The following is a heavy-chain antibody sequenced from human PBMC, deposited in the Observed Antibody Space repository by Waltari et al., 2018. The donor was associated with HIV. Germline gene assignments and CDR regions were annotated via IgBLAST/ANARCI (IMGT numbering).Heavy chain of an antibody. D-gene: IGHD6-13*01. CDR2: LYYRRGT. CDR3: ARAGRVAADSGPVYYYGMDV. J-gene: IGHJ6*02. V-gene: IGHV4-59*01. CDR1: GGSISSYY. Sequence: QVQLQESGPGLVKPSATLSLTCTVSGGSISSYYWSWIRQPPGKGLAWIGYLYYRRGTNYNPSLKSRVTISVDTPKNQFSLKLSSVTAADTAVYYCARAGRVAADSGPVYYYGMDVWGQGTTVTVSS.